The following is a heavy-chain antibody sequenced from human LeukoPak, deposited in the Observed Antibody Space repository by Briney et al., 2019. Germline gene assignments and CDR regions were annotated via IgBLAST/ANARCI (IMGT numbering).Heavy chain of an antibody. J-gene: IGHJ5*02. D-gene: IGHD3-10*01. Sequence: GGSLRLSCAASGFTVSSNYMSWVRQAPGKGLEWVSVIYSGGSTYYADSVKGRFTISRDNSKNTLYLQMNSLRAEDTAVYYCARGFYRESHNWFDPWGQGTLVTVSS. CDR2: IYSGGST. V-gene: IGHV3-53*01. CDR3: ARGFYRESHNWFDP. CDR1: GFTVSSNY.